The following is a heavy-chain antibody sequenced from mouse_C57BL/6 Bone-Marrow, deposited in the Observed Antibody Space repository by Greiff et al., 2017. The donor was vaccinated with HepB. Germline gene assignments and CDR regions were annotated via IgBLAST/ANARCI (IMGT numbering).Heavy chain of an antibody. D-gene: IGHD2-3*01. CDR3: ARSVGWLLRGSAY. V-gene: IGHV14-2*01. Sequence: VQLQQSGAELVKPGASVKLSCTASGFNIKDYYMHWVKQRTDQGLEWIGRIDPEDGENTYDPKFQGKATITADTSTTTAYLQLSSLTSEDTAVYYCARSVGWLLRGSAYWGQGTLVTVSA. J-gene: IGHJ3*01. CDR1: GFNIKDYY. CDR2: IDPEDGEN.